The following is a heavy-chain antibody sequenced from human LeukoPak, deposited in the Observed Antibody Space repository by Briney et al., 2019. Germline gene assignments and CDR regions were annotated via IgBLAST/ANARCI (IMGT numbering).Heavy chain of an antibody. CDR2: ISPNSGGT. CDR3: ARDHSVATIGRGYDYYMDV. V-gene: IGHV1-2*02. J-gene: IGHJ6*03. Sequence: ASVTVSCKASGYIFIVHYIHWVRQAPGQGLEWMGWISPNSGGTNYAQTFQGRVTMTRDTSMSTVYMELSSLRSDDTAVYYCARDHSVATIGRGYDYYMDVWGKGTTVTVSS. D-gene: IGHD5-12*01. CDR1: GYIFIVHY.